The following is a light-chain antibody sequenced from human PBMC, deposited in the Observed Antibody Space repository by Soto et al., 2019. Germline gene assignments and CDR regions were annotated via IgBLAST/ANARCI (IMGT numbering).Light chain of an antibody. Sequence: QSALTQPASVSGSPGQSITISCTGTSRDVGGYNYVSWYQQYPGTAPKLMIYDVTDRPSGVSDRFSGSKSGNTASLTISGLQAEDEADYYCTSFTGSTPRGVFGGGTKLTVL. CDR3: TSFTGSTPRGV. V-gene: IGLV2-14*01. CDR2: DVT. J-gene: IGLJ3*02. CDR1: SRDVGGYNY.